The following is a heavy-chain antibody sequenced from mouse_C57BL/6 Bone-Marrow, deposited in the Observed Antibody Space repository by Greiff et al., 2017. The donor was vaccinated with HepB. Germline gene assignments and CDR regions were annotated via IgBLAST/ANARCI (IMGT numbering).Heavy chain of an antibody. CDR1: GFNIKDDY. CDR2: IDPANGDT. CDR3: TKELPWFAY. J-gene: IGHJ3*01. Sequence: VQLQQSGAELVRPGASVKLSCTASGFNIKDDYMHWVKQRPEQGLEWIGWIDPANGDTEYASKFQGKATITADTSSNTAYLQLSSLTSEDTAVYYCTKELPWFAYWGQGTLVTVSA. V-gene: IGHV14-4*01.